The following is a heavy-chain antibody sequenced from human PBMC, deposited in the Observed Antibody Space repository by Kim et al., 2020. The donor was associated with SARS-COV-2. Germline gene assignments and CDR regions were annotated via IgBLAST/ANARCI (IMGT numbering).Heavy chain of an antibody. Sequence: SETLSLTCTVSGGSISSGGYYWSWIRQHPGKGLEWIGYIYYSGSTYYNPSLKSRVTISVDTSKNQFSLKLSSVTAADTAVYYCARDVTYYDFWSGLSRGGMDVWGQGTTVTVSS. CDR1: GGSISSGGYY. CDR2: IYYSGST. D-gene: IGHD3-3*01. V-gene: IGHV4-31*03. CDR3: ARDVTYYDFWSGLSRGGMDV. J-gene: IGHJ6*02.